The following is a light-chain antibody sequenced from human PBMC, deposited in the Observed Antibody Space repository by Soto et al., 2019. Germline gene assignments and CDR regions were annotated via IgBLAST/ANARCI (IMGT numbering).Light chain of an antibody. V-gene: IGKV3-20*01. Sequence: EIVLTQSPGTLSLSPGERATLSCSASPSVATNYLAWYQQKPGQAPRLLLHDVSIRATGIPHRFSVSGSWTDFPLTISRLEPEYFAVYYGQLCSSSPHTFGGGTKVEIK. CDR3: QLCSSSPHT. CDR2: DVS. J-gene: IGKJ4*01. CDR1: PSVATNY.